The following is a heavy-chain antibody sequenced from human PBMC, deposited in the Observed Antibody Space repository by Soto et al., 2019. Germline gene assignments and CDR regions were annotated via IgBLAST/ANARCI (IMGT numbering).Heavy chain of an antibody. J-gene: IGHJ4*02. Sequence: SETLSLTCAVYGGSFSGYYWSWIRQPPGKGLEWIGEINHSGSTNYNPSLKSRVTISVDTSKNQFSLKLSSVTAADTAVYYCARRATVTPLDYWGQGTLVTVSS. CDR2: INHSGST. CDR1: GGSFSGYY. CDR3: ARRATVTPLDY. D-gene: IGHD4-17*01. V-gene: IGHV4-34*01.